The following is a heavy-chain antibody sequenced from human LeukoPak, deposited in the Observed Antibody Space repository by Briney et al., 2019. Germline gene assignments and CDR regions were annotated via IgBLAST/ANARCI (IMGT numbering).Heavy chain of an antibody. CDR2: ISYDGSNK. CDR1: GFTFSSYG. D-gene: IGHD5-18*01. J-gene: IGHJ4*02. CDR3: AKAEDTAMVDY. Sequence: PGGSLRLSCAASGFTFSSYGMHWVRQAPGKGLEWVAVISYDGSNKYYADSVKGRFTISRDNSKNTLYLQMNSLRAGDTAVYYCAKAEDTAMVDYWGQGTLVTVSS. V-gene: IGHV3-30*18.